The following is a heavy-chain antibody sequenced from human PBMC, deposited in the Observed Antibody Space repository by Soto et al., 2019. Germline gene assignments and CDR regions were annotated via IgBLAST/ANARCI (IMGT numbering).Heavy chain of an antibody. V-gene: IGHV2-5*01. D-gene: IGHD3-22*01. CDR2: INWNDDK. CDR1: GFSLSSTGVG. Sequence: QITLKESGPTLVKVTQTVTLTCTFSGFSLSSTGVGVGWISQSPGKALEGLALINWNDDKRYNPSLKSRLTITKDTSKNQVVLTMTNMDPVDTATYYCARSGHNSGFFYYDYWGQGTLVTVSS. J-gene: IGHJ4*02. CDR3: ARSGHNSGFFYYDY.